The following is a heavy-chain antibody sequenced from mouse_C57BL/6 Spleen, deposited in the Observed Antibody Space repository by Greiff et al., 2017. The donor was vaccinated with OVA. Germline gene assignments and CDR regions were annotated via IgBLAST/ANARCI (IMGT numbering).Heavy chain of an antibody. V-gene: IGHV1-81*01. Sequence: QVQLKQSGAELARPGASVKLSCKASGYTFTSYGISWVKQRTGQGLEWIGEIYPRSGNNYYNEKFKGKATLTADKSSSTAYMELRSLTSEDSAVYVCARRDGSSLYYFDYWGQGTTLTVSS. D-gene: IGHD1-1*01. J-gene: IGHJ2*01. CDR1: GYTFTSYG. CDR3: ARRDGSSLYYFDY. CDR2: IYPRSGNN.